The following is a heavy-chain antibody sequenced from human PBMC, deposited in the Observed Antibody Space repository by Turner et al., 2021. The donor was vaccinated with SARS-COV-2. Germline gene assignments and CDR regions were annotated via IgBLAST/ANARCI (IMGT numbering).Heavy chain of an antibody. V-gene: IGHV3-21*01. CDR1: GFTFSSYS. CDR3: ARGDDFWSGYSNYGMDV. D-gene: IGHD3-3*01. CDR2: ISSRISYI. Sequence: EVQLVESGGGLVKPGGSLRLSGAASGFTFSSYSLNWVRQAPGKGLEWVSSISSRISYIYYADSVKGRFTISRDNAKNSLYLQMNSLRAEDTAVYYCARGDDFWSGYSNYGMDVWGQGTTVTVSS. J-gene: IGHJ6*02.